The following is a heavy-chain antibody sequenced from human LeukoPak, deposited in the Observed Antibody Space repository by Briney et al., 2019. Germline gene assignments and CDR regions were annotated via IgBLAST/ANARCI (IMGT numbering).Heavy chain of an antibody. Sequence: ASVKVSCKVSGYTLTELSMHWVRQAPGKGLEWMGGFDPEDGETIYAQRFQGRVTMTEDTSTDTAYMELSSLRSEDTAVYYCATSSLSSYYYYGMDVWGQETTVTVSS. D-gene: IGHD3-16*02. CDR1: GYTLTELS. CDR3: ATSSLSSYYYYGMDV. V-gene: IGHV1-24*01. J-gene: IGHJ6*02. CDR2: FDPEDGET.